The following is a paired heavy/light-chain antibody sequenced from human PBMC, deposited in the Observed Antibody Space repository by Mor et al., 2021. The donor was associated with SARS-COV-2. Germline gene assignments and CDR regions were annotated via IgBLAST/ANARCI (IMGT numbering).Light chain of an antibody. Sequence: QSVLTQPPSVSGAPGQRVTISCTGSSSNIGARYDVHWYQQLPGTAPKVLIYGNRYRPSGVPDRFSGSKSGTSASLAITGLQAEDEADYYCQSYDSSLSGVVFGGGTKLTVL. V-gene: IGLV1-40*01. CDR1: SSNIGARYD. J-gene: IGLJ2*01. CDR2: GNR. CDR3: QSYDSSLSGVV.
Heavy chain of an antibody. CDR2: IIPIFGTA. V-gene: IGHV1-69*06. CDR3: ARGDYENWFDP. Sequence: QVQLVQSGAEVKKPGSSVKVSCKASGGTFSRYATNWLRQAPGQGLEWMGGIIPIFGTAKYAQKFQGRVTITANKSTSTAYMELSSLISEDTALYYCARGDYENWFDPWGQGTLVTVSS. CDR1: GGTFSRYA. J-gene: IGHJ5*02. D-gene: IGHD4-17*01.